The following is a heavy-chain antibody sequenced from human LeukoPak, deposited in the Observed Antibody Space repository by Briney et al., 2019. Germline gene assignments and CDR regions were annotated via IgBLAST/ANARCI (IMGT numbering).Heavy chain of an antibody. V-gene: IGHV3-21*01. CDR2: ISSSSSYI. D-gene: IGHD2-15*01. CDR1: GFTFSSYS. Sequence: GGSLRLSCAASGFTFSSYSMNWVRQAPGQGLEWVSSISSSSSYIYYADSVKGRFTISRDNAKNSLYLQMNSLRAEDTAVYYCARYCSGGSCYLAIDYWGQGTLVTVSS. J-gene: IGHJ4*02. CDR3: ARYCSGGSCYLAIDY.